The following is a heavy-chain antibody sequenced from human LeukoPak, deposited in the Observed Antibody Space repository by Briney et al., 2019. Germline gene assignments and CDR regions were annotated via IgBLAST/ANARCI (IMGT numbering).Heavy chain of an antibody. Sequence: SETLSLTCAVSGGSISSGTHYWNWIRQHPGQGLGWIGHIYNTGSAYYNPSLMSRVSISIDTSGNQFSLKLSSVTAADTAVYYCASTHCASPSCYSYYYSGLDVWGQGTTVIVSS. V-gene: IGHV4-31*11. J-gene: IGHJ6*02. CDR2: IYNTGSA. D-gene: IGHD2-2*01. CDR1: GGSISSGTHY. CDR3: ASTHCASPSCYSYYYSGLDV.